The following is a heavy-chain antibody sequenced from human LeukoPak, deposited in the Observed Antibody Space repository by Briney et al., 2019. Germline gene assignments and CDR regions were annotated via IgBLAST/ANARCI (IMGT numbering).Heavy chain of an antibody. CDR1: GYTFTSYG. V-gene: IGHV1-18*01. CDR2: ISAYNGNT. J-gene: IGHJ4*02. Sequence: ASVKVSCKASGYTFTSYGISWVRQAPGQGLEWMGWISAYNGNTNYAQKLQGRVTMTTDTSTSAAYMELRSLRSDDTAVYYCARDQGGYGDYDGDYWGQGTLVTVSS. D-gene: IGHD4-17*01. CDR3: ARDQGGYGDYDGDY.